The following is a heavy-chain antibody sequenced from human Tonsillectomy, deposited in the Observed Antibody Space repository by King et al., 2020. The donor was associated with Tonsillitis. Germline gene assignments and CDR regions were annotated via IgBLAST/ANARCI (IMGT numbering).Heavy chain of an antibody. D-gene: IGHD2-15*01. J-gene: IGHJ6*02. V-gene: IGHV3-48*01. CDR1: GFTFNIYN. CDR3: ARECAYCSDGSCYSYYYGMDV. CDR2: ITSSSGTI. Sequence: QLVQSGGGLVQPGGSLRLSCAASGFTFNIYNMNWVRQAPGKGLEWVSYITSSSGTIYYADSLKGRFTISRDNAKNSLYLHMNSLRAEDTAVYYCARECAYCSDGSCYSYYYGMDVWGQGTTVTVSS.